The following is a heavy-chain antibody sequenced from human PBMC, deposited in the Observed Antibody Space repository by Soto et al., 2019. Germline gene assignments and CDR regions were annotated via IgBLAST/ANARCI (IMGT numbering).Heavy chain of an antibody. Sequence: PSETLSLTCAVYGGSFSGYYWSWIRQPPGKGLEWIGEINHSGSTNYNPSLQSRVTISADTSKNQFSLKLSSVTAADTAVYYCARSISVAMDFWGQGTLVTVSS. CDR1: GGSFSGYY. CDR2: INHSGST. D-gene: IGHD6-19*01. J-gene: IGHJ4*02. V-gene: IGHV4-34*01. CDR3: ARSISVAMDF.